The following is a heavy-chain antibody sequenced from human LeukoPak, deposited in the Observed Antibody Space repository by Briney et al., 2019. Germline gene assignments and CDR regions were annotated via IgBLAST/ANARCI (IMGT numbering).Heavy chain of an antibody. CDR3: ARVSSPWSPRDAFDI. V-gene: IGHV6-1*01. Sequence: SQTLSLTCAISGGSVSSNSAVWNWIRQSPSRGLEWLGRTYYKSKWYNDYAVSVKSRITINPDTSKNQFSLQLNSLTPDDTAVYYCARVSSPWSPRDAFDIWGQGTMVTVSS. J-gene: IGHJ3*02. D-gene: IGHD1-26*01. CDR2: TYYKSKWYN. CDR1: GGSVSSNSAV.